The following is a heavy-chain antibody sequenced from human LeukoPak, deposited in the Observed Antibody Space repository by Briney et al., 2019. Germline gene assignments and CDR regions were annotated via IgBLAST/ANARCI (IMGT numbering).Heavy chain of an antibody. CDR1: GFTFDDYA. J-gene: IGHJ6*03. V-gene: IGHV3-9*03. D-gene: IGHD2-21*01. Sequence: PGRSLRLSCAASGFTFDDYAMHWVRQAPGKGPEWVSGISWNSGSIGYADSVKGRFTISRDNAKNSLYLQMNSLRAEDMALYYCAKSGGDSYYYYMDVWGKGTTVTVSS. CDR3: AKSGGDSYYYYMDV. CDR2: ISWNSGSI.